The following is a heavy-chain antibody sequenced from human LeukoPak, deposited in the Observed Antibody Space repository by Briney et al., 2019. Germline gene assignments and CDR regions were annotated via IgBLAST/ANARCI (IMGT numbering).Heavy chain of an antibody. J-gene: IGHJ6*03. Sequence: PSETLSLTCTVSGGSISSSSYYWGWIRQPPGKGLEWVGSIYYGGSTYYNPSLKSRVTISVDTSKNQFSLSLSSVTAADTAVYYCARAPVVVVPEIYYYYYMDVWGKGTTVTVSS. V-gene: IGHV4-39*07. CDR1: GGSISSSSYY. CDR3: ARAPVVVVPEIYYYYYMDV. CDR2: IYYGGST. D-gene: IGHD2-2*01.